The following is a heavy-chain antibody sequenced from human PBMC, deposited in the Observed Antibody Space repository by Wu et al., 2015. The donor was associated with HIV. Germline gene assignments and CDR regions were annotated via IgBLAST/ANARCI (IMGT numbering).Heavy chain of an antibody. CDR3: ARGGAEYYDRSGPTDAIDI. CDR1: GYSFTNFD. Sequence: QVQLVQSGAEVKRSGASVKVSCKASGYSFTNFDINWVRQATGQGLEWVGWMNPNTGNRGYAQKFQGRVIMTRDTSTSTVYMELRSLRFEDTAVYYCARGGAEYYDRSGPTDAIDIWGQGTMVTVSS. J-gene: IGHJ3*02. V-gene: IGHV1-8*02. CDR2: MNPNTGNR. D-gene: IGHD3-22*01.